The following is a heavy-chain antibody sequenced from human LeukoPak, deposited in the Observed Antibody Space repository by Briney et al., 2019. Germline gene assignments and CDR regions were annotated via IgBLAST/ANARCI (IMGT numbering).Heavy chain of an antibody. CDR2: INPNSGGT. CDR1: GYTFTGYY. J-gene: IGHJ4*02. Sequence: ASVKVSCKASGYTFTGYYMHWVRQAPGHGLEWRGWINPNSGGTNYAQKFQGRVTMTRDTSISTAYMELSRLRSDDTAVYYCARAEYDFWSGYYMDYFDYWGQGTLVTVSS. D-gene: IGHD3-3*01. CDR3: ARAEYDFWSGYYMDYFDY. V-gene: IGHV1-2*02.